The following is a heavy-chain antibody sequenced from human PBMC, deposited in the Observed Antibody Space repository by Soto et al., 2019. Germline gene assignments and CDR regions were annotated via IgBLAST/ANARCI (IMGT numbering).Heavy chain of an antibody. J-gene: IGHJ3*02. D-gene: IGHD3-10*01. CDR2: IYHSGST. Sequence: SSETLSLTCAVSGGSISSNKWWSWVRQPPGKGLEWIGEIYHSGSTNYNPSLKSRVTISVDKSKSTVSLHMNSLRAEDTAVYYCVKHRGNPSGAFDIWGQGTMVTVSS. CDR1: GGSISSNKW. CDR3: VKHRGNPSGAFDI. V-gene: IGHV4-4*02.